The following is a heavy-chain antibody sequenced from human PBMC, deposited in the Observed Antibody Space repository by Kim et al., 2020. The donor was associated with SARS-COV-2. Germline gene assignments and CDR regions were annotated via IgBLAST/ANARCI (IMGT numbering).Heavy chain of an antibody. J-gene: IGHJ5*02. CDR1: GYTFTSYY. Sequence: ASVKVSCKASGYTFTSYYMHWVRQAPGQGLEWMGIINPSGGSKSYAQKFQGRVTMTRDTSTSTVYMELSSLRSEDTAVYYCARDTDSSGYYSWFDPWGQGTLFTVSS. CDR2: INPSGGSK. V-gene: IGHV1-46*01. D-gene: IGHD3-22*01. CDR3: ARDTDSSGYYSWFDP.